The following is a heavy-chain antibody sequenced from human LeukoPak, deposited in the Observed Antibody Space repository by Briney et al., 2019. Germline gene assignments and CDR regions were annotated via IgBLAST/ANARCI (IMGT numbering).Heavy chain of an antibody. CDR2: IIPIFGTA. D-gene: IGHD6-13*01. CDR1: GGTFSSYA. Sequence: ASVKVSCKASGGTFSSYAISWVRQAPGQGLEWMGGIIPIFGTANYAQKFQGRVTTTTDESTSTVYMELSSLRSEDTAVYYYARVGIAAAGRPFDYWGQGTLVTVSS. J-gene: IGHJ4*02. V-gene: IGHV1-69*05. CDR3: ARVGIAAAGRPFDY.